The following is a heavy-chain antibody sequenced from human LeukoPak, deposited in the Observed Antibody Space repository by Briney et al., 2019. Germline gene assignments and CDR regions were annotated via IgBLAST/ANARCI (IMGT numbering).Heavy chain of an antibody. CDR1: GFTFGDYA. V-gene: IGHV3-49*04. J-gene: IGHJ4*02. CDR3: IREAWYGSGSYYEKVFDY. D-gene: IGHD3-10*01. Sequence: PGRSLRLSCTASGFTFGDYAMSWVRQAPGKGLEWVGFIRSKAYGGTTEYAASVKGRFTISRDDSKSIAYLQMNRLKTEDTAVYYCIREAWYGSGSYYEKVFDYWGQGTLVTVSS. CDR2: IRSKAYGGTT.